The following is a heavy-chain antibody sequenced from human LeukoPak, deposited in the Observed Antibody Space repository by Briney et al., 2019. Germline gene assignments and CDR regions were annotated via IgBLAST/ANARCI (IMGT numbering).Heavy chain of an antibody. CDR1: GFTFSSYW. J-gene: IGHJ4*02. Sequence: GGSLRLSCAASGFTFSSYWMSWVRQAPGKGLEWVANIKQDGSEKYYVDSVKGRFTISRDNAKNSLYLQMNSLRAEDTALYYCAKGFIPWGVVTAMVDYWGQGTLVTVSS. V-gene: IGHV3-7*03. CDR2: IKQDGSEK. CDR3: AKGFIPWGVVTAMVDY. D-gene: IGHD2-21*02.